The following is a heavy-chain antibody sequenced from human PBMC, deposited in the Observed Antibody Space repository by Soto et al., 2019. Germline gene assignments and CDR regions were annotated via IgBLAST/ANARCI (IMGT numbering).Heavy chain of an antibody. CDR2: IIPIFGTA. D-gene: IGHD2-2*01. CDR1: GDTFSSYA. J-gene: IGHJ3*02. CDR3: ARDRDPNCGPTICYLDAFDI. V-gene: IGHV1-69*13. Sequence: SVKVSCKASGDTFSSYAISWVRQAPGQGLEWMGGIIPIFGTANYAQKFQGRVTITADESTSTAYMELSSLRSEDTAVYYCARDRDPNCGPTICYLDAFDIWGQGTMVTVSS.